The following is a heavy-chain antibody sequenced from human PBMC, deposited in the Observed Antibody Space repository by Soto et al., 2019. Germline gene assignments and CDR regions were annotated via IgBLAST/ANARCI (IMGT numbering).Heavy chain of an antibody. V-gene: IGHV1-8*01. CDR3: ARARRIAGGGGFDP. J-gene: IGHJ5*02. CDR1: GYTFTSYD. Sequence: QVQLVQSGAEVKKPGASVKVSCKASGYTFTSYDVNWVRQATGQGLEWMGWMNPNSGNTGYAQKFQGRVTMTRNTSISTAYMERSSLRSEDTAVYYCARARRIAGGGGFDPWGQGTLVTVSS. CDR2: MNPNSGNT. D-gene: IGHD2-21*01.